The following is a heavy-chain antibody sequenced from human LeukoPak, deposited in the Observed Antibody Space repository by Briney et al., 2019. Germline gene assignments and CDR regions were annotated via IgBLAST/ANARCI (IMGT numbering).Heavy chain of an antibody. D-gene: IGHD6-13*01. V-gene: IGHV3-9*01. J-gene: IGHJ6*02. CDR1: GFTFDDYA. CDR2: ISWNSGSI. CDR3: AKDIYSSSRYYYYGMDV. Sequence: PGGSLRLSCAASGFTFDDYAMPWVRQAPGKGLEWVSGISWNSGSIGYADSVKGRFTISRDNAKNSLYLRMNSLRAEDTALYYCAKDIYSSSRYYYYGMDVWGQGTTVTVSS.